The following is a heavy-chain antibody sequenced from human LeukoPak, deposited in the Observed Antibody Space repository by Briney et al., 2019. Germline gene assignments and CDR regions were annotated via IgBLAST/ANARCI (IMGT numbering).Heavy chain of an antibody. V-gene: IGHV4-31*03. CDR1: GGSIISSDYH. J-gene: IGHJ4*02. CDR2: IYYSGST. Sequence: PSETLSLTCTVSGGSIISSDYHWGWVRQHPGKVLDWYGYIYYSGSTCNNPSLKSRVPLTEYTSKNQLSLKLSSVTAADTAVYYCARDSINSTLTPYWGQGTLVTVSS. D-gene: IGHD2/OR15-2a*01. CDR3: ARDSINSTLTPY.